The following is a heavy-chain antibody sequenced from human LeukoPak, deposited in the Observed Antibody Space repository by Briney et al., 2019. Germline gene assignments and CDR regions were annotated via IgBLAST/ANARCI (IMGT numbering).Heavy chain of an antibody. CDR1: GFTFSSYA. J-gene: IGHJ3*02. CDR3: AKGVGAYDDAFDI. D-gene: IGHD1-26*01. Sequence: PGGSLRLSCAASGFTFSSYAMSWVRQAPGKGLEWVSAISGSGGSTYYADSVKGRLTISRDNSKNTLYLQMNSLRAEDTAVYYCAKGVGAYDDAFDIWGQGTMVTVSS. CDR2: ISGSGGST. V-gene: IGHV3-23*01.